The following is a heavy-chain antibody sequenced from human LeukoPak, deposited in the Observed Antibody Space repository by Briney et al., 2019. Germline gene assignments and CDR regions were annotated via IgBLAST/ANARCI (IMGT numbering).Heavy chain of an antibody. CDR1: LFTLSKYA. J-gene: IGHJ4*02. V-gene: IGHV3-23*01. CDR2: ISGSGGST. CDR3: ARGRYGYGPHFDY. Sequence: GWSVTLSCPASLFTLSKYAMSWLGQAPGKGREWVSAISGSGGSTYYADSVKGRFTISRDNSKNTLYLQMNSLRAEDTAVYYCARGRYGYGPHFDYWGQGTLVTVSS. D-gene: IGHD5-18*01.